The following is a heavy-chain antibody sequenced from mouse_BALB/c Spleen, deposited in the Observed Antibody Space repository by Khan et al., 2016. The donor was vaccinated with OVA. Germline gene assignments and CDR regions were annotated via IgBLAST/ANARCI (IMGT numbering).Heavy chain of an antibody. V-gene: IGHV1-7*01. Sequence: VQLQESGAELAKPGASVKMSCKASGYTFSTYWMHWVKQRPGQGLEWIGYFNPSTDYADFNQKFKDKATLTADKSSSTAFMQLSILTSEDSAAFYCTRLGSYNGSTFDFWGQGTTLTVSS. J-gene: IGHJ2*01. D-gene: IGHD1-1*01. CDR1: GYTFSTYW. CDR3: TRLGSYNGSTFDF. CDR2: FNPSTDYA.